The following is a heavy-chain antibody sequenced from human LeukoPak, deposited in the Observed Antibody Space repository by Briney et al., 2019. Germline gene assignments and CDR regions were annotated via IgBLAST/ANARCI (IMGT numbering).Heavy chain of an antibody. CDR2: IYSDGKT. Sequence: GDALRLSCAASGFTVSSNYMSWVRQAPGKGLEWLSLIYSDGKTYYADSVKGRFTISRDNSKNTLFLQMGSLTAEDMAVYYCARGLYYGSGQYYFDYWGQGTLVTVSS. CDR3: ARGLYYGSGQYYFDY. J-gene: IGHJ4*02. V-gene: IGHV3-66*01. CDR1: GFTVSSNY. D-gene: IGHD3-10*01.